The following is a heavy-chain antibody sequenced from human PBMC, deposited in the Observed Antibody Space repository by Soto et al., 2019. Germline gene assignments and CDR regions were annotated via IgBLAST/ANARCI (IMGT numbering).Heavy chain of an antibody. CDR2: SNPRGGT. V-gene: IGHV4-34*01. J-gene: IGHJ4*02. D-gene: IGHD6-19*01. CDR3: ARGQRRGGSSGWSL. Sequence: SETLSLTCAVHGESFSGYGGPFSGYYWSWIRQTPGKGLEWIGESNPRGGTNYKPSLKSRVTISVDTSKNQFSLNLNSVTAADTAVYYCARGQRRGGSSGWSLWGQGTLVTVSS. CDR1: GGPFSGYY.